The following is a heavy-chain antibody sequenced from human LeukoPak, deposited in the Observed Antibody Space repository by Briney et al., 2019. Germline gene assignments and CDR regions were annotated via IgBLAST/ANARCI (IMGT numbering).Heavy chain of an antibody. V-gene: IGHV4-34*01. J-gene: IGHJ4*02. CDR1: GGSFSGYY. Sequence: PSETLSLTCAVYGGSFSGYYWSWIRNPPGQGLERIGEINHSGSTNYNPSLKSRVTISVDTSKNQFSLKLSSVTAADTAVYYCASGGSGSFDYWGQGTLVTVSS. CDR3: ASGGSGSFDY. CDR2: INHSGST. D-gene: IGHD3-10*01.